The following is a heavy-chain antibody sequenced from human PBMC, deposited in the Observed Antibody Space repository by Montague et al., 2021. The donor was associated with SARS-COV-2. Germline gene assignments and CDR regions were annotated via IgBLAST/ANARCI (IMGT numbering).Heavy chain of an antibody. J-gene: IGHJ5*02. D-gene: IGHD2-15*01. CDR1: GYSISSGYY. CDR2: IYHSGST. Sequence: SETLSLTCTVSGYSISSGYYWGWIRQPPGKGLEWIGDIYHSGSTYYNPSLKSRVTISVDTSKNHFSLKLSSVTAADTAVYYCAREGGYCSGGSCSAGWFDPWGQGTLVTVSS. CDR3: AREGGYCSGGSCSAGWFDP. V-gene: IGHV4-38-2*02.